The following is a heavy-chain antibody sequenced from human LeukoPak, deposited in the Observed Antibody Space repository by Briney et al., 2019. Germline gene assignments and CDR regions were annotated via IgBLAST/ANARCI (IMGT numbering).Heavy chain of an antibody. CDR3: ARGGGLDV. CDR1: GFTFSSYW. Sequence: GGSLRLSCAASGFTFSSYWMNWARQAPGKGLEWVASIYHNGNVNYYVDSVKGRFTISRDNAKNSLYLQMSNLRAEDTAAYFCARGGGLDVWGQGATATVSS. D-gene: IGHD3-16*01. V-gene: IGHV3-7*03. J-gene: IGHJ6*02. CDR2: IYHNGNVN.